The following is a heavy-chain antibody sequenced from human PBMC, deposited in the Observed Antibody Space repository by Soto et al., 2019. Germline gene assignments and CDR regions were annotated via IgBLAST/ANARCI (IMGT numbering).Heavy chain of an antibody. CDR2: IYSGGST. CDR1: GFTVSSNY. D-gene: IGHD3-3*01. Sequence: GSLRLSCAASGFTVSSNYMSWVRQAPGKGLEWVSVIYSGGSTYYADSVKGRFTISRDNSKNTLYLQMNSLRAEDTAVYYCASSSYYDFWSGYDAFDIWGQGTMVTVSS. J-gene: IGHJ3*02. CDR3: ASSSYYDFWSGYDAFDI. V-gene: IGHV3-53*01.